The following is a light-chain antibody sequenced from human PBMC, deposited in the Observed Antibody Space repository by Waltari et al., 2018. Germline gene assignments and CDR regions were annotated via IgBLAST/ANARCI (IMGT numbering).Light chain of an antibody. J-gene: IGKJ1*01. V-gene: IGKV3-11*01. Sequence: VLIQSPDTLSLSPCERATLSCSARQRVSNYVAWYRRRRGQAPRLVIYDATNRVTGIPARFGGSGSGTALTLTMSSLEPEDFAVYFCQRRSHWPWTFGQGTKVEIK. CDR1: QRVSNY. CDR2: DAT. CDR3: QRRSHWPWT.